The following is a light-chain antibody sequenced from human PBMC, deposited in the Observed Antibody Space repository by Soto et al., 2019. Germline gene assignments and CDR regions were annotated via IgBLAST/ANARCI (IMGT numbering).Light chain of an antibody. CDR2: DAS. CDR1: QSVGSY. V-gene: IGKV3-20*01. CDR3: QQYGSSPLT. Sequence: EIVLTQSPATLSLSPGERATLSCRASQSVGSYLAWYQQKPGQAPRLLIYDASNRATGIPARFRGSGSGTDFTLTISRLEPEDFAVYYCQQYGSSPLTFGGGTKVDIK. J-gene: IGKJ4*01.